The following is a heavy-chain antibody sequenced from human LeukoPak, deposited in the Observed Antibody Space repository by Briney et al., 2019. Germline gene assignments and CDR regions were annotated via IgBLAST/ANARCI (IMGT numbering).Heavy chain of an antibody. Sequence: GGSLRLSCTASGFSFISYGMHWVRQAPGKGLEWVGVISDDGRNKKYADSVKGRFTISRDNSKDTLYLQMNSLRDEDTAVYYCAKRPSDYGDYVTYFDYWGQGTLVTVSS. CDR1: GFSFISYG. D-gene: IGHD4-17*01. CDR3: AKRPSDYGDYVTYFDY. V-gene: IGHV3-30*18. CDR2: ISDDGRNK. J-gene: IGHJ4*02.